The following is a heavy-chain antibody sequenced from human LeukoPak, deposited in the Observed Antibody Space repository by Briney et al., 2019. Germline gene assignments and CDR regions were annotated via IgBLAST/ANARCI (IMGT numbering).Heavy chain of an antibody. J-gene: IGHJ4*02. V-gene: IGHV3-7*04. CDR1: GFTFSFYW. Sequence: GGSLRLSCVASGFTFSFYWMGWVRQAPGKGLEWVANVKQDGSEKYYVDSARGRFTISRDNAKNSLYLQMNSLRAEDTAVYYCARDEHQYYSESSGRFDYWGQGTLVTVSS. CDR3: ARDEHQYYSESSGRFDY. D-gene: IGHD3-22*01. CDR2: VKQDGSEK.